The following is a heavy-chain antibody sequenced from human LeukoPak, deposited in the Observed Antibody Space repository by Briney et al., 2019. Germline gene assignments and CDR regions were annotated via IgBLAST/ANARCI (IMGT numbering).Heavy chain of an antibody. J-gene: IGHJ4*02. CDR2: IYYTGST. CDR3: AREPGNCRAGSCSFFDY. Sequence: SQTLSLTCTVSGGSISSGSYYWSWIRQYPGKGLEWMAYIYYTGSTYYNPSLKSRLTISLDTSKNQFSLKLSSVTAADTAVYFCAREPGNCRAGSCSFFDYWGRGTLVTDSS. V-gene: IGHV4-31*03. CDR1: GGSISSGSYY. D-gene: IGHD2-15*01.